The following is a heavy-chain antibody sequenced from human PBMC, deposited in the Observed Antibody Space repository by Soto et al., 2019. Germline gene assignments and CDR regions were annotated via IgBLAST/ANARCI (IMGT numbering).Heavy chain of an antibody. D-gene: IGHD2-21*01. Sequence: GGTLRLSCVASGCSIRNYGLHWFRQPPGKGLGWLAVLSHDGDEKNYADSVKGRFTVSRDDSNNTVFLQMNSLRADDTALYYCAKDLWDIVVVPSAFPGKLHLWGQGTWVTVSS. CDR3: AKDLWDIVVVPSAFPGKLHL. CDR2: LSHDGDEK. CDR1: GCSIRNYG. J-gene: IGHJ4*03. V-gene: IGHV3-30*18.